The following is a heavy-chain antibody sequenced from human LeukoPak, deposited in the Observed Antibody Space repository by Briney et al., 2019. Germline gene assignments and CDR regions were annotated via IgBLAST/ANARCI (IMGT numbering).Heavy chain of an antibody. CDR3: ASLYVHDARDAFDI. CDR1: GYTFTSYY. V-gene: IGHV1-46*01. Sequence: VASVKVSCKAPGYTFTSYYMHWVRQAPGQGLEWMGIINPSGGSTSSAQKFQGRVTMTRDTSTSTVYIELSSLRSEDTAVYYCASLYVHDARDAFDIWGQGTMVTVSS. CDR2: INPSGGST. J-gene: IGHJ3*02. D-gene: IGHD2-8*01.